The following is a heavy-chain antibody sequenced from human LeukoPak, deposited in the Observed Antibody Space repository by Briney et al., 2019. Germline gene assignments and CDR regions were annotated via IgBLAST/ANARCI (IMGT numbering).Heavy chain of an antibody. Sequence: SETLSLTCTVPGGSISSYYWSWIRQPPGKGLEWIGYIYYSGSTNYNPSLKSRVTISVDTSKNQFSLKLSSVTAADTAVYYCARVRDWNLIFDYWGQGTLVTVSS. J-gene: IGHJ4*02. D-gene: IGHD1-7*01. CDR3: ARVRDWNLIFDY. CDR1: GGSISSYY. V-gene: IGHV4-59*01. CDR2: IYYSGST.